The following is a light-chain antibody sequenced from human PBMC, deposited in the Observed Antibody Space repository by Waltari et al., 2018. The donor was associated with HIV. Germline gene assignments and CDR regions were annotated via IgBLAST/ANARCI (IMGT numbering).Light chain of an antibody. V-gene: IGKV3-15*01. Sequence: ETVMTQSPAPLSVSPGARVTLSGRASQSVRSNVAWYQQKHGQAPRGLIYGASTRATGIPARISGSGSGREFNLTISSLQSEDYAVDYCQNDNNRPPWTFGQGTKVEIK. CDR3: QNDNNRPPWT. J-gene: IGKJ1*01. CDR1: QSVRSN. CDR2: GAS.